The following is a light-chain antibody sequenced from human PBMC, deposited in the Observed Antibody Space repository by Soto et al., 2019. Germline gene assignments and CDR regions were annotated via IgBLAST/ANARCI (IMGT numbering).Light chain of an antibody. J-gene: IGKJ1*01. V-gene: IGKV1-5*02. CDR1: QTIRTR. CDR3: LQDINYPWT. CDR2: DAS. Sequence: DIQMTHSPSPLSASVGDRVPIISRASQTIRTRLAWYQQKPGKAPKLLIYDASTLESGVPSRFSGSGSETDFTLAISSLQPEDSATYYCLQDINYPWTFGQGTKVDIK.